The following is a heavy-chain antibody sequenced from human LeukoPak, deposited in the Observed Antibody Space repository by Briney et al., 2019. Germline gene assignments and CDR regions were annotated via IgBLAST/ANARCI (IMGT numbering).Heavy chain of an antibody. J-gene: IGHJ4*02. CDR2: LYYSSRS. CDR3: ARGLSTGREDYFDF. CDR1: GASVSDGSYY. V-gene: IGHV4-61*03. Sequence: SETLSLTCSVSGASVSDGSYYWSWHPQRPGKGLEWIIFLYYSSRSNSSPSLSGRIITDTDTSKNHFSLHLSSVTAADTAVYYCARGLSTGREDYFDFWGQGTLVSVSS. D-gene: IGHD1-1*01.